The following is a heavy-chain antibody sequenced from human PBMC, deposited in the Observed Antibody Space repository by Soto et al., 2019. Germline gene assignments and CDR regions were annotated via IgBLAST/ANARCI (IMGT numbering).Heavy chain of an antibody. J-gene: IGHJ2*01. CDR2: IGTGGDT. V-gene: IGHV3-13*01. CDR1: GFTFSNYD. CDR3: SRGRRPGGHWYCAL. Sequence: EVQLVESGGCLVQPGGSLRLSCDASGFTFSNYDMHWVRQAPGRGLEWVSSIGTGGDTYYPGSAEGRFAISRDSVENCLSHKINNLRAEDTAVDYCSRGRRPGGHWYCALWGRCTLVAVSS.